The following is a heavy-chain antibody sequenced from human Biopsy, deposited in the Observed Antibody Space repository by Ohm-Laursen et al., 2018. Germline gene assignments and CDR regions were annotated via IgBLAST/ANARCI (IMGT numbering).Heavy chain of an antibody. CDR2: KFYRGTT. J-gene: IGHJ4*01. Sequence: SDTLSLTCTVSGDSVSNNFWTWIRQPPGKTLEWIAYKFYRGTTTYNPSLKGRVIVSVDPPKSQISLKLTSVTASDTAIYYCARLTRRGNIIFFDYWGQGTRVTVSS. CDR1: GDSVSNNF. CDR3: ARLTRRGNIIFFDY. D-gene: IGHD1-26*01. V-gene: IGHV4-59*08.